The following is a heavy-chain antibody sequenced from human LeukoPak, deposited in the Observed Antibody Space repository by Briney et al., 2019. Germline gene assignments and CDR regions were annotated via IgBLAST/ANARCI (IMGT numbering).Heavy chain of an antibody. CDR1: GGSFSGYY. D-gene: IGHD3-9*01. Sequence: SETLSLTCAVYGGSFSGYYWSWIRQPPGKGLEWIGEINHSGSTNYNPSLKSRVTISVDTSKNQFSLKLSSVTAADTAVYYCARGPLTGYYPPRSRKYNWFDPWGQGTLVTVSS. V-gene: IGHV4-34*01. CDR2: INHSGST. J-gene: IGHJ5*02. CDR3: ARGPLTGYYPPRSRKYNWFDP.